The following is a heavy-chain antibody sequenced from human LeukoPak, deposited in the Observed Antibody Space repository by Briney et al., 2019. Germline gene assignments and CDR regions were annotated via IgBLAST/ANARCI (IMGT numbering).Heavy chain of an antibody. CDR2: IYSGGNT. V-gene: IGHV3-53*01. Sequence: GGSLRLSCAASGFTVSSNYMSWVRQAPGKGLEWVSIIYSGGNTYYADSVKARFTISRDNSKYTVYLQVNSLRAEDTAVYYCAREQPPGIYFDYWGQGTPVTVSS. D-gene: IGHD6-13*01. J-gene: IGHJ4*02. CDR3: AREQPPGIYFDY. CDR1: GFTVSSNY.